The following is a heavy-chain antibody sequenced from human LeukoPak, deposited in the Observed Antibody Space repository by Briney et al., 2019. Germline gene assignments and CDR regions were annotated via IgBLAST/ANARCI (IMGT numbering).Heavy chain of an antibody. J-gene: IGHJ5*02. Sequence: PGGSLRLSCAASGFIFSGQSMNWIRQAPGKGLEWISYIKSSGTTTYYADSVKGRFTISRDNAKNSLYLQMNSLRVEDTAVYYCARGRGTVDAATHCFDPWGRGTLVTVSS. D-gene: IGHD2-15*01. CDR2: IKSSGTTT. CDR3: ARGRGTVDAATHCFDP. CDR1: GFIFSGQS. V-gene: IGHV3-48*04.